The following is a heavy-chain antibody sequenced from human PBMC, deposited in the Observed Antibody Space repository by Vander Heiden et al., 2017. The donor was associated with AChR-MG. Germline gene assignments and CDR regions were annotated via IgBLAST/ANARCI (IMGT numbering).Heavy chain of an antibody. CDR2: LSYEGRNK. Sequence: QVQLLESGGGVVQHGRSLRIACAASGCTFSSNGMHGVRQAPGRGLGWVAVLSYEGRNKYYADSVKGLFTISRDNSKNTLYLQMNSLRAEDTAVYYCAKESEGWELREEYPEYFDYRGQGTLVTVSS. CDR1: GCTFSSNG. D-gene: IGHD1-26*01. J-gene: IGHJ4*02. V-gene: IGHV3-30*18. CDR3: AKESEGWELREEYPEYFDY.